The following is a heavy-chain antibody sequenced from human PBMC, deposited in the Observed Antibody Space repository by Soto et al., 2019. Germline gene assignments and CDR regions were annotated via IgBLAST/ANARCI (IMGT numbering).Heavy chain of an antibody. V-gene: IGHV4-59*01. Sequence: SETLSLTCTVSGGSFSNYYWSWIRQSPGKGLEWIWYIYYSGSTNYNPSLKSRVTISLDTSNNQLPLKLSPVNAADTAVYSCARGAAVAGRFDYWGQGALVTVSS. J-gene: IGHJ4*02. CDR1: GGSFSNYY. D-gene: IGHD6-25*01. CDR2: IYYSGST. CDR3: ARGAAVAGRFDY.